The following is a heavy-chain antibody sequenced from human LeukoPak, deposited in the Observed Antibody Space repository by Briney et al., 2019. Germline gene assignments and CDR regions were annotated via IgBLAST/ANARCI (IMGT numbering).Heavy chain of an antibody. CDR3: ARAVAKGSIVVDTFDY. D-gene: IGHD3-22*01. Sequence: PSQTLSLTCTVSGGSISSGGYYWSWIRQHPGKGLEWIGYIYYSGSTYYNPSLKSQVTISVDTSKNQFSLKLSSVTAADTAVYYCARAVAKGSIVVDTFDYWGQGTLVTVSS. CDR1: GGSISSGGYY. V-gene: IGHV4-31*01. J-gene: IGHJ4*02. CDR2: IYYSGST.